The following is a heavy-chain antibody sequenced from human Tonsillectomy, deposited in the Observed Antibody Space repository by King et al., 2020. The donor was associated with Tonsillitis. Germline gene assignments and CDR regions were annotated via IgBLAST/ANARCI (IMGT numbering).Heavy chain of an antibody. D-gene: IGHD6-19*01. J-gene: IGHJ4*02. CDR3: ARHSSGWLFDY. CDR2: IYYSGST. V-gene: IGHV4-30-4*01. Sequence: QLQESGPGLVKPSQTLSLTCTVSGGSISSGDCYWSWIRQPPGKGLEWLGYIYYSGSTYYNPSLKSRLTISVDTSKNQFSLKLSSVTAADTAVYYCARHSSGWLFDYWGQGTLVTVSS. CDR1: GGSISSGDCY.